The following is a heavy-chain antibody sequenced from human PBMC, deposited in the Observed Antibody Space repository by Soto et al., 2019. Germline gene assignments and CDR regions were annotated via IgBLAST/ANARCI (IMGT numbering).Heavy chain of an antibody. Sequence: QVQLVESGGGVVQPGRSLRLSCAASRFSFSRFPMHWVRQAPGKGLEWVAVISYDGSNKYYADSVKGRVTISRDDSKNTLYLQMNSLRVEHTAVYYCARDLKLLVGASDRLDSWGQGTLVTVSS. CDR1: RFSFSRFP. CDR3: ARDLKLLVGASDRLDS. V-gene: IGHV3-30-3*01. D-gene: IGHD1-26*01. J-gene: IGHJ4*02. CDR2: ISYDGSNK.